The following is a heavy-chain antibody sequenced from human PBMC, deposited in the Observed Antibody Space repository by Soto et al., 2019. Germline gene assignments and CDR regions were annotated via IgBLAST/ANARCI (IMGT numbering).Heavy chain of an antibody. CDR1: GFTFSSYA. CDR2: ISGSGGST. CDR3: ATRCLMGGELSL. Sequence: EVQLLESGGGLVQPGGSLRLSCAASGFTFSSYAMSWVRQAPGKGLEWVSAISGSGGSTYYGDSVKGRFTISRDNSKNTLDLQMNSLRAEDTAVYYCATRCLMGGELSLWGQGTLVTVSS. V-gene: IGHV3-23*01. J-gene: IGHJ4*02. D-gene: IGHD3-16*02.